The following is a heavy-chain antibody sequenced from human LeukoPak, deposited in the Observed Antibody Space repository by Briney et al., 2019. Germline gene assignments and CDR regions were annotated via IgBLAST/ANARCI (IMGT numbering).Heavy chain of an antibody. CDR1: GFTFSNYA. D-gene: IGHD1-26*01. CDR3: ARVGEEWELLD. Sequence: PGGSLRLSCAASGFTFSNYALHWVRQAPGKGLEWVAVISYDDTNKYYVDSVKGRFTISRDNSKNTLYLQMNSLRAEDTAVYYCARVGEEWELLDWGQGTLVTVSS. CDR2: ISYDDTNK. V-gene: IGHV3-30*04. J-gene: IGHJ4*02.